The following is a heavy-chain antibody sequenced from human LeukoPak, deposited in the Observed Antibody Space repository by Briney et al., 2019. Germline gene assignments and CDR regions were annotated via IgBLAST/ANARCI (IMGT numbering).Heavy chain of an antibody. V-gene: IGHV3-30-3*01. CDR3: ARDIRYSSSWRFDY. CDR1: GFTFSSYA. D-gene: IGHD6-13*01. CDR2: ISFDGSNK. J-gene: IGHJ4*02. Sequence: GGSLRLSCAASGFTFSSYAMHWVRQAPGKGLEWVAVISFDGSNKYYADSVKGRFTTSRDNSKNTLYLQVNSLRAEDTAVYYCARDIRYSSSWRFDYWGQGTLVTVSS.